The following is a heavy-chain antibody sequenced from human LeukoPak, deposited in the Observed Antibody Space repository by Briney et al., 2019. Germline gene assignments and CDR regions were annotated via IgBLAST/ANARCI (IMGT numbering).Heavy chain of an antibody. CDR3: AKDLLQTFFFDSSGYYSDAFGM. CDR2: INGSGDNT. D-gene: IGHD3-22*01. V-gene: IGHV3-23*01. Sequence: GGSLRLSCAASEFTFNNFAMRWVRQAPGKGLEWVSTINGSGDNTYYADSVKGRFTISRDNSKNTLSLHMNTLRAEDTAVYYCAKDLLQTFFFDSSGYYSDAFGMWGQGTMVTVSP. J-gene: IGHJ3*02. CDR1: EFTFNNFA.